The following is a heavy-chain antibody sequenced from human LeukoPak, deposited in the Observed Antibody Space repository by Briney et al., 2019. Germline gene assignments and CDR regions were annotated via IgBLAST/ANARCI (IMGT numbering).Heavy chain of an antibody. CDR2: ISSSGSTI. Sequence: GGSLRLSCAASGSTFSSYEMNWVRQAPGKGLEWVSYISSSGSTIYYADSVKGRFTISRDNAKNSLYLQMNSLRAEDTAVYYCARGPNYYMDVWGKGTTVTISS. J-gene: IGHJ6*03. CDR3: ARGPNYYMDV. CDR1: GSTFSSYE. V-gene: IGHV3-48*03.